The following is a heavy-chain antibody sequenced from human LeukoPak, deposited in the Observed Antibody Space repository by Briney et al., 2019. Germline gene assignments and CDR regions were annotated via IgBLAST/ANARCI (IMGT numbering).Heavy chain of an antibody. J-gene: IGHJ4*02. V-gene: IGHV3-30*18. CDR3: AKGNDLRSHLFDY. D-gene: IGHD1-1*01. CDR2: ISYDGRDK. Sequence: GGSLRLSCAASGFAFSDYSMNWVRQAPGRGLEWVAAISYDGRDKYYAESVKGRFTISRDNSMHTVSLQMNSLRSEDTAVYYCAKGNDLRSHLFDYWGQGTLVTVSS. CDR1: GFAFSDYS.